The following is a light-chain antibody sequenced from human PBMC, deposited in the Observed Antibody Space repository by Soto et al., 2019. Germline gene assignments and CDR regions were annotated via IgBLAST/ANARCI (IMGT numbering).Light chain of an antibody. CDR3: QLYNNWPLLYT. CDR1: QSISNN. V-gene: IGKV3-15*01. CDR2: GAS. Sequence: ELVLTQSPAALSVSPGEGATLSCRASQSISNNLVWYQQKPGQAPRLLIYGASTRASGIPARFSGSGSGTEFTLIISSLQSEDFAVYYCQLYNNWPLLYTFGQGTRLEIK. J-gene: IGKJ2*01.